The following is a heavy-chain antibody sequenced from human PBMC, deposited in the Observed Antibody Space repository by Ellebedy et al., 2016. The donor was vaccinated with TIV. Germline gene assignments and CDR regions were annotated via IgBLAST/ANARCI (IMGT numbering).Heavy chain of an antibody. CDR1: GCSISSSNW. Sequence: MPSETLSLTCAVSGCSISSSNWRNWVRQPPGKGLEWIGEISHSGSTNYNPSLKSRVTITVDKSKNQFSLNLNSVTAADTAVYYCARAPAGSRWYPYYWGQGTLVSVSA. D-gene: IGHD6-13*01. J-gene: IGHJ4*02. V-gene: IGHV4-4*02. CDR3: ARAPAGSRWYPYY. CDR2: ISHSGST.